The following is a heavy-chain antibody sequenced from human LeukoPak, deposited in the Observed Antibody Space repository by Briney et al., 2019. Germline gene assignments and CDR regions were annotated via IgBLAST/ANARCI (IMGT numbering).Heavy chain of an antibody. CDR1: GGTSSSYA. Sequence: GASVKVSCKASGGTSSSYAISWVRQAPGQGLEWMGGIIPIFGTANYAQKFQGRVTITADESTSTAYMELSSLRSEDTAVYYCAREEGSYGDYYFDYWGQGTLVTVSS. V-gene: IGHV1-69*13. CDR2: IIPIFGTA. D-gene: IGHD4-17*01. CDR3: AREEGSYGDYYFDY. J-gene: IGHJ4*02.